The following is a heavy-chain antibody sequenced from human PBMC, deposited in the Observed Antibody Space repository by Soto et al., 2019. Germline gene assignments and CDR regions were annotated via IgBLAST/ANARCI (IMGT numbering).Heavy chain of an antibody. V-gene: IGHV4-39*01. CDR3: ARHLLTSMVRGVPGNWFDP. CDR2: IYYSGST. Sequence: LSETLSLTCTVSGCSISSSSYYWGWIRQPPGKGLEWIGSIYYSGSTYYNPSLKSRVTISVDTSKNQFSLKLSSVTAADTAVYYCARHLLTSMVRGVPGNWFDPWGQGTLVTVSS. J-gene: IGHJ5*02. CDR1: GCSISSSSYY. D-gene: IGHD3-10*01.